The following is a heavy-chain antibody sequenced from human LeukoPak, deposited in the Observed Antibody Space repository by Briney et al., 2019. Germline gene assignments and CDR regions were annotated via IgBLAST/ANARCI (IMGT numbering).Heavy chain of an antibody. CDR2: IYTSGIT. V-gene: IGHV4-61*02. J-gene: IGHJ5*02. Sequence: SETLSLTCTVSDGSISSGSFYWSWIRQPAGKGLEWIGRIYTSGITNYNPSLKSRVTMSVDTSKNQFSLKLNSLTAADTAVYYCARDQRKWLVSSWGQGTLVTVSS. D-gene: IGHD6-19*01. CDR1: DGSISSGSFY. CDR3: ARDQRKWLVSS.